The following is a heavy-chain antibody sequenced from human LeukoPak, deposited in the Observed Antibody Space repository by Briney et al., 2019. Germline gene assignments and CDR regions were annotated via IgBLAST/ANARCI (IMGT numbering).Heavy chain of an antibody. CDR3: AGYGSSWYFDY. V-gene: IGHV4-61*01. J-gene: IGHJ4*02. CDR1: GGSVSGGSYS. D-gene: IGHD6-13*01. CDR2: VSYSGST. Sequence: SETLSLTCTVSGGSVSGGSYSWSWIRQPPGKGLEWIGYVSYSGSTNCNPSLQSRVTISVDTSENQFSLKLSSVTAADTAVYYCAGYGSSWYFDYWGQGTLVPVSS.